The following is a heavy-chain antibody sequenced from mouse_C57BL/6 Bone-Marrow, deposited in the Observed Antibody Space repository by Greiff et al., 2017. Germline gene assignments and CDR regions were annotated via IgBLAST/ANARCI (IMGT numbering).Heavy chain of an antibody. CDR1: GFNIKDYY. CDR2: IDPEDGET. V-gene: IGHV14-2*01. J-gene: IGHJ3*01. Sequence: VQLKESGAELVKPGASVKLSCTASGFNIKDYYMHWVKQRTEQGLEWIGRIDPEDGETKYAPKFQGKATITADTSSNPAYLQLSSLTSEDTAVYYCALYDYDAWFAYWGQGTLVTVSA. D-gene: IGHD2-4*01. CDR3: ALYDYDAWFAY.